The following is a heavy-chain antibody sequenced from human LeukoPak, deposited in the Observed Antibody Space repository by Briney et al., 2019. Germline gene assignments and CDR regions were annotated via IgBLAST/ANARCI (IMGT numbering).Heavy chain of an antibody. V-gene: IGHV3-23*01. D-gene: IGHD4-17*01. CDR3: AKGSYGDYAESDY. CDR1: GFTFSSYG. Sequence: GRSLRLSCAASGFTFSSYGMHWVRQAPGKGLEWVSAISGSGGSTYYADSVKGRFTISRDNSKNTLYLQMNSLRAEDTAVYYCAKGSYGDYAESDYWGQGTLVTVSS. J-gene: IGHJ4*02. CDR2: ISGSGGST.